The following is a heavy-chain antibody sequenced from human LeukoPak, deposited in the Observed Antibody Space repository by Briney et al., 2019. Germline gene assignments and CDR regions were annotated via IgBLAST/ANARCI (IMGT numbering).Heavy chain of an antibody. D-gene: IGHD3-3*01. CDR3: AKYSGPYDFWSGSRYYFDY. J-gene: IGHJ4*02. CDR1: GFTVSSNY. CDR2: ISGSGGST. V-gene: IGHV3-23*01. Sequence: GGSLRLSCAASGFTVSSNYMSWVRQAPGKGLEWVSAISGSGGSTYYAESVKGRFTISRDNSKNTLYLQMNSLRAEDTAVYYCAKYSGPYDFWSGSRYYFDYWGQGTLVTVSS.